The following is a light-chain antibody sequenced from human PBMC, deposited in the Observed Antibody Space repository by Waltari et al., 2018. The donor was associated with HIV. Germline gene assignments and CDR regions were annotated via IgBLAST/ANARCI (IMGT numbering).Light chain of an antibody. Sequence: EIVMTQSPATLSVSPGERATLSCRASQTVIGNLAWYQQKPGQAPRLLVYGASARVAGVPARFTGSGSGTEFTLTISTMQSEDVAVYYCQQYNYWPPYTFGQGTKLEIK. J-gene: IGKJ2*01. CDR2: GAS. CDR1: QTVIGN. CDR3: QQYNYWPPYT. V-gene: IGKV3-15*01.